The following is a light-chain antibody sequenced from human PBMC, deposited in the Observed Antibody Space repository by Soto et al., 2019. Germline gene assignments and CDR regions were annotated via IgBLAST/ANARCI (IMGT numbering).Light chain of an antibody. CDR1: SSDVGGYNY. Sequence: QSALTQPASVSGSPGQSIIISCTGTSSDVGGYNYVSWYQQHPGKAPKLLIYEVTYRPSGVSNRFSGSKSGNTASLTISGLQAEDEADYFCGSYTSSNTLVFGTGTKLTVL. V-gene: IGLV2-14*03. CDR3: GSYTSSNTLV. CDR2: EVT. J-gene: IGLJ1*01.